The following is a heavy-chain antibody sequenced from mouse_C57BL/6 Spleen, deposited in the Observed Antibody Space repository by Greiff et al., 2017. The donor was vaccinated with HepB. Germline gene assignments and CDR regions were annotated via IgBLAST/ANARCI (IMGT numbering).Heavy chain of an antibody. CDR1: GYTFTSYW. V-gene: IGHV1-61*01. Sequence: VQLQQPGAELVRPGSSVKLSCKASGYTFTSYWMDWVKQRPGQGLEWIGNIYPSDSETHYNQKFKDKATLTVDKSSSTAYMQLSSLTSEDSAVDDCARRSIPKYFAMDYWGQGTSVTVSS. CDR3: ARRSIPKYFAMDY. CDR2: IYPSDSET. J-gene: IGHJ4*01.